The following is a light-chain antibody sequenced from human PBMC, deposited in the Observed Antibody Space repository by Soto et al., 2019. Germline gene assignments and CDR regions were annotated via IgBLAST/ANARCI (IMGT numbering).Light chain of an antibody. Sequence: DIQLTQSPSFLSASVGDRVTITCRASQGISSYLAWYQQKPGKAPKLLIYAASTLQYGVPSRFSGSGSGTEFTLTISSLQPGDFATYYCQQVNSYPRAFGQGTKVDIK. CDR1: QGISSY. CDR2: AAS. J-gene: IGKJ1*01. CDR3: QQVNSYPRA. V-gene: IGKV1-9*01.